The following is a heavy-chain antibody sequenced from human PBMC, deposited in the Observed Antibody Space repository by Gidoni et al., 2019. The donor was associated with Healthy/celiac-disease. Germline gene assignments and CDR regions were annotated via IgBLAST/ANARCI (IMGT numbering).Heavy chain of an antibody. CDR3: ARGRSYGPEPFDD. CDR1: GFTFSSYW. J-gene: IGHJ4*02. CDR2: KKQAGSEK. D-gene: IGHD1-26*01. V-gene: IGHV3-7*04. Sequence: EVQLVDSGGCLVPLGGSLRLSCAASGFTFSSYWMSWVRQAPGKGLGWVANKKQAGSEKYYVECGKDRFTISRDNDKNSQYLQVNSLRAEETAVYYCARGRSYGPEPFDDWGQGTLVTVSS.